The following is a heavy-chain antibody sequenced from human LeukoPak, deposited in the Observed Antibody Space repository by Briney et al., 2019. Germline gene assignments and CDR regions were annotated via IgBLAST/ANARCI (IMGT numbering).Heavy chain of an antibody. V-gene: IGHV1-8*01. CDR1: GYTFTSYD. Sequence: ASVKVSCKASGYTFTSYDINWVRQATGQGLEWMGWMNANSGNTGYAQKFQGGVTMTRNTSISTAYMELSSLRSEDTAVYYCARSGIIAAAGRRVRNYYYYMDVWGKGTTVTVSS. CDR3: ARSGIIAAAGRRVRNYYYYMDV. J-gene: IGHJ6*03. D-gene: IGHD6-13*01. CDR2: MNANSGNT.